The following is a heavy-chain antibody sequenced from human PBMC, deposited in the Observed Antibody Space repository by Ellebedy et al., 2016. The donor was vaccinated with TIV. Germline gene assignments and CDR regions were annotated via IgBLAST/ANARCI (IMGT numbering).Heavy chain of an antibody. CDR1: GYTFTNYF. CDR3: VRSRSYYFDN. CDR2: INPDSGVT. Sequence: AASVKVSCKPSGYTFTNYFLAWVRQAPGQGLEWMGWINPDSGVTSYAQKFEGRLTLTRDTSLSTTYMELSSLGSDDTAMYYCVRSRSYYFDNWGEGTLVTVSS. J-gene: IGHJ4*02. V-gene: IGHV1-2*02.